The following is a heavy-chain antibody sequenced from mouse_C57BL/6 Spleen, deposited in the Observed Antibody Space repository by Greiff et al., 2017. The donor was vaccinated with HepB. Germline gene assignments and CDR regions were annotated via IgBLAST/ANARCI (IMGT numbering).Heavy chain of an antibody. V-gene: IGHV1-74*01. CDR2: IHPSDSDT. CDR3: ALYYGSNYFDY. CDR1: GYTFTSYW. D-gene: IGHD1-1*01. J-gene: IGHJ2*01. Sequence: QVQLQQPGAELVKPGASVKVSCKASGYTFTSYWMHWVKQRPGQGLEWIGRIHPSDSDTNYNQKFKGKATLTVDKSSSTAYMQLSSLTSEDSAVYYCALYYGSNYFDYWGQGTTHTVSS.